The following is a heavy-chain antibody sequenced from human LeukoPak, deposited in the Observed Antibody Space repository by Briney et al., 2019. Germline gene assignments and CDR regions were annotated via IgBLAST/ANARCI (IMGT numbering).Heavy chain of an antibody. V-gene: IGHV1-46*01. CDR3: ARDSSSQQQLVHYYYYGMDV. J-gene: IGHJ6*02. CDR2: INPSGGST. CDR1: GYTFTSYY. D-gene: IGHD6-13*01. Sequence: ASVKVSCKASGYTFTSYYMHWVRQAPGQGLEWMGIINPSGGSTSYAQKFQGRVTMTRDTSTSTVYMELSSLRSEDTAVYYCARDSSSQQQLVHYYYYGMDVWGQGTTVTVSS.